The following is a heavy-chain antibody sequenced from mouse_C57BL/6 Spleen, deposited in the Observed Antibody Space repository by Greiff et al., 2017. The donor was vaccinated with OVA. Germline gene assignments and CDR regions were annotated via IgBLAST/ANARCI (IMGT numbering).Heavy chain of an antibody. CDR1: GYSITSGYY. CDR2: ISYDGSN. J-gene: IGHJ3*01. D-gene: IGHD2-4*01. V-gene: IGHV3-6*01. CDR3: ARSHYDYDGGFAY. Sequence: ESGPGLVKPSQSLSLTCSVTGYSITSGYYWNWIRQFPGNKLEWMGYISYDGSNNYNPSLKNRITITRDTSKNQFFLKLKSVTTEDTATYYGARSHYDYDGGFAYWGQGTLLTVSA.